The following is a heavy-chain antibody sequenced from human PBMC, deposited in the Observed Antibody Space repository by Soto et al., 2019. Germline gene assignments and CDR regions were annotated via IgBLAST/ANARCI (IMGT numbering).Heavy chain of an antibody. CDR3: ARDFSLELCSGCSDYYSSGMEV. J-gene: IGHJ6*01. CDR1: GYTFTAYA. Sequence: ASVKVSGKSSGYTFTAYAVHWVRQAPGQRFEWMAWINAGNGNTNYSQKFQGRVTITRDTSASTAYLKRSSLRSEETAVYFCARDFSLELCSGCSDYYSSGMEVWGRGSTVDVS. D-gene: IGHD2-15*01. CDR2: INAGNGNT. V-gene: IGHV1-3*01.